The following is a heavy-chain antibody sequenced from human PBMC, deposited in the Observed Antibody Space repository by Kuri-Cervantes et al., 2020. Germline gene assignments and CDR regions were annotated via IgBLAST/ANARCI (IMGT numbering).Heavy chain of an antibody. CDR2: TYHSGST. Sequence: SETLSLTCVVSGDSISSNKWWSWVRQPPGKGLEWIGETYHSGSTNYNPSLKSRVTISVDKSKNQLSLKLSSVTAADTAVYYCARQDRYFDHWGQGTLVTVSS. V-gene: IGHV4-4*02. CDR1: GDSISSNKW. J-gene: IGHJ4*01. CDR3: ARQDRYFDH.